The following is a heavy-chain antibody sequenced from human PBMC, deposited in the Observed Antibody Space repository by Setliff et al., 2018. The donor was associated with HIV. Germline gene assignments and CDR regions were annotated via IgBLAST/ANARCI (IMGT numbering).Heavy chain of an antibody. CDR3: ARSRAAGFDY. D-gene: IGHD6-13*01. Sequence: GGSLRLSCAASGFTFSSYAMAWVRQAPGKGLEWVSGINWNGGSTGYVDSVKGRFTISRDNAKNSLYLQMNSLRAEDTAVYYCARSRAAGFDYWGQGTLVTVSS. CDR1: GFTFSSYA. CDR2: INWNGGST. V-gene: IGHV3-20*04. J-gene: IGHJ4*02.